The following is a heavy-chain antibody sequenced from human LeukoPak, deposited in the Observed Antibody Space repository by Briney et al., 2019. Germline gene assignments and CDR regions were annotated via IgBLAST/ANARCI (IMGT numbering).Heavy chain of an antibody. CDR3: ARDPPSFQY. J-gene: IGHJ1*01. CDR2: VSSDGNTE. Sequence: PGGSLRLSCAASGFTLSNYGMHWVRQAPGKGLEWLTVVSSDGNTEYYADSVKGRFTISRDNSKNTMYLQMNSLRAEDTAVYYCARDPPSFQYWGQGTLVTVSA. CDR1: GFTLSNYG. V-gene: IGHV3-30*03.